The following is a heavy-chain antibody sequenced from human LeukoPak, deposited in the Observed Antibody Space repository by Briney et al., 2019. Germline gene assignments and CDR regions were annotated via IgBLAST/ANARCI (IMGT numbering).Heavy chain of an antibody. CDR3: VRGAPYCDKSACSSPGHH. Sequence: ASVKVPCKASGYTFTSYGITWVRQAPGQGLEWMGWISTYNGNTNDAQRFLDRVILTRDISSTTAYLELRSLRPDDTAVYFCVRGAPYCDKSACSSPGHHWGQGTLVTVSS. CDR1: GYTFTSYG. D-gene: IGHD2-21*01. J-gene: IGHJ4*02. V-gene: IGHV1-18*01. CDR2: ISTYNGNT.